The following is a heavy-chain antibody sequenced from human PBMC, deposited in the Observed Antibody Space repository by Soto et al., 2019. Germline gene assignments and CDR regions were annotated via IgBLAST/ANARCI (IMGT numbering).Heavy chain of an antibody. CDR3: ARGPKGEVGGTWYYYAMDV. Sequence: SETLSLTCADYGGSFSGYYWSWIRQPPGKGLEWIGEINHSGSTNYNPSLKSRVTISVDTSKNQFSLKLNSVTAADTAVYYCARGPKGEVGGTWYYYAMDVWGQGTTVPVSS. CDR2: INHSGST. D-gene: IGHD1-26*01. J-gene: IGHJ6*02. V-gene: IGHV4-34*01. CDR1: GGSFSGYY.